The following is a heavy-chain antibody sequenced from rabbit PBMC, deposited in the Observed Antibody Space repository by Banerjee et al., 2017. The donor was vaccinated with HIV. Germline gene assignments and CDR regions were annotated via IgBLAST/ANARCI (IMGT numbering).Heavy chain of an antibody. D-gene: IGHD8-1*01. CDR3: ARSDGAPSYYMLSRLGL. Sequence: QEQLEESGGDLVKPGASLTLTCKASGFSFSSGYHMCWVRQAPGKGLEWIGCIGVGSGSTYHVSWAKGRFTISKTSSTTVTLQMTSLTAADTATYFCARSDGAPSYYMLSRLGLWGPGTLVTVS. CDR2: IGVGSGST. J-gene: IGHJ3*01. CDR1: GFSFSSGYH. V-gene: IGHV1S45*01.